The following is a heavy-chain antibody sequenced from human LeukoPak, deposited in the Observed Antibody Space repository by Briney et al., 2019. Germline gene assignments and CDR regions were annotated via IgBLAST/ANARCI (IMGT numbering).Heavy chain of an antibody. CDR2: LIPIFGTA. J-gene: IGHJ5*02. Sequence: SVKVSCKASGGTFSSYAISWVRQAPGQGLEWMGGLIPIFGTANYAQKFQGRVTITADESTSTAYMELSSLRSEDTAVYYCARRLAGVVPAAIWFDAWGQGTLVTVSS. CDR3: ARRLAGVVPAAIWFDA. V-gene: IGHV1-69*13. D-gene: IGHD2-2*01. CDR1: GGTFSSYA.